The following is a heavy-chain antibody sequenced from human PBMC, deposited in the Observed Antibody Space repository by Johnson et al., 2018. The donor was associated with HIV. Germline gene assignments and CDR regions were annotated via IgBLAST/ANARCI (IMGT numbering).Heavy chain of an antibody. D-gene: IGHD1-26*01. CDR1: GFTFSSYW. CDR2: INSDGSST. V-gene: IGHV3-74*01. CDR3: ASGGSRYSGSYLSDAFDI. Sequence: VLLVESGGGLVQPGGSLRLSCAASGFTFSSYWMHWVRQAPGKGLVWVSRINSDGSSTSYADSVKGRFTISRDNAKNTLYLQMKSLRAEDTAVYYCASGGSRYSGSYLSDAFDIWGQGTMVTVSS. J-gene: IGHJ3*02.